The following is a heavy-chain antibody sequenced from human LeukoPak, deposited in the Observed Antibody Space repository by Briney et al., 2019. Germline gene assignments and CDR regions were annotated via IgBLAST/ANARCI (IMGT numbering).Heavy chain of an antibody. Sequence: GASVKVSCKASGYTFTGYYMHWGRQAPGQGLEWMGWINPKSGGTNYAQKFQGRVTMTRDTPINTAYMDLSSLRSDDTAVYYCARDRAILAMDYEFDYWGQGTLVTVSS. J-gene: IGHJ4*02. CDR2: INPKSGGT. D-gene: IGHD3-16*01. CDR3: ARDRAILAMDYEFDY. CDR1: GYTFTGYY. V-gene: IGHV1-2*02.